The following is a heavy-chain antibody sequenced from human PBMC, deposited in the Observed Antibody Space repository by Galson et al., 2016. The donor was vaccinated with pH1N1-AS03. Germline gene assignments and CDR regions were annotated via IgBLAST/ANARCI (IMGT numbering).Heavy chain of an antibody. D-gene: IGHD3-10*01. CDR1: GYTFSRYY. Sequence: SVKVSCKASGYTFSRYYMHWVRQAPGQGPEWMGVIDPSIGSTTYAQKFQGRVNMTRDTATTTAYMELRSLRSDDTAVYYCATYGSGSRGGFDYWGQGTLVTVSS. CDR3: ATYGSGSRGGFDY. J-gene: IGHJ4*02. V-gene: IGHV1-46*01. CDR2: IDPSIGST.